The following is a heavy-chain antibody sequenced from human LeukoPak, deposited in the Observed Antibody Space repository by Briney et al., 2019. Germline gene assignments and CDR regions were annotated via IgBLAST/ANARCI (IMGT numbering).Heavy chain of an antibody. Sequence: PSQTLSLTCAVSGGSISSGGYSWSWLRQPPGTGLEWIGYIYHSGSTYYNPSLKSRVTISVDRSKNQFSLKLSSVTAADTAVYYCARHPHFNSGSYSDWGQGTLVTVSS. V-gene: IGHV4-30-2*01. J-gene: IGHJ4*02. CDR3: ARHPHFNSGSYSD. CDR1: GGSISSGGYS. D-gene: IGHD1-26*01. CDR2: IYHSGST.